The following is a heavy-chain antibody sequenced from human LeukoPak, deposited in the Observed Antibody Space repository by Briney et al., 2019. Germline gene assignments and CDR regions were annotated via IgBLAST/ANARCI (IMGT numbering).Heavy chain of an antibody. J-gene: IGHJ4*02. Sequence: SETLSLTCAVYGGSFSGYYWSWIRQPPGKGLEWIGSIYYSGSTYYNPSLKSRVTISVDTSKNQFSLKLSSVTAADTAVYYCARDVGTTSSDYWGQGTLVTVSS. CDR2: IYYSGST. V-gene: IGHV4-34*01. D-gene: IGHD1-14*01. CDR3: ARDVGTTSSDY. CDR1: GGSFSGYY.